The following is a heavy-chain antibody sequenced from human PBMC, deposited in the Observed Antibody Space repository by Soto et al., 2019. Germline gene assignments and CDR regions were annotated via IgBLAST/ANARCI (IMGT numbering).Heavy chain of an antibody. D-gene: IGHD3-9*01. CDR2: MNPNSGST. CDR3: ARGSQYDILTGYYYYYGMDV. Sequence: QVQLVQSGAEVKKPGASVKVSCKASGYTFTSYDINWVRQATGQGLEWMGWMNPNSGSTGYAQKFQGRVTMTRNTSISTAYMELSSLRSEDTAVYYCARGSQYDILTGYYYYYGMDVWGQGTTVTVSS. J-gene: IGHJ6*02. CDR1: GYTFTSYD. V-gene: IGHV1-8*01.